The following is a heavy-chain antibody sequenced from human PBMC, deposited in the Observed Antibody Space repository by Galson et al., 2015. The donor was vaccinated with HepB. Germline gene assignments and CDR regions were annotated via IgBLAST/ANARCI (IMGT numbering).Heavy chain of an antibody. V-gene: IGHV3-49*04. D-gene: IGHD1-26*01. CDR3: TRDSSGYSGSYNDY. CDR1: GFTFGDYA. Sequence: SLRLSCAASGFTFGDYAMSWVRQAPGKGLEWVGFIRNKAYGGTTEYAASVKGRFTISRDDSKSIAYLQMNSPKTEDTAVYYCTRDSSGYSGSYNDYWGQGTLVTVSS. CDR2: IRNKAYGGTT. J-gene: IGHJ4*02.